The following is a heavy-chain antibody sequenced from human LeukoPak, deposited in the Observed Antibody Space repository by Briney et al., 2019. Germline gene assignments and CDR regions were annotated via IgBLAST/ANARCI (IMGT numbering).Heavy chain of an antibody. D-gene: IGHD5-18*01. V-gene: IGHV3-48*03. CDR3: ARDLSGITGYTYGRGXDY. Sequence: GGSLRLSCAASGFIFSSYEMNWVRQAPGKGLEWVSYISSSGSTRYYADSVKGRFTISRDNAKNSLYLQMNSLRAEDTAVYYCARDLSGITGYTYGRGXDYWXQXTLXTVSX. CDR1: GFIFSSYE. CDR2: ISSSGSTR. J-gene: IGHJ4*02.